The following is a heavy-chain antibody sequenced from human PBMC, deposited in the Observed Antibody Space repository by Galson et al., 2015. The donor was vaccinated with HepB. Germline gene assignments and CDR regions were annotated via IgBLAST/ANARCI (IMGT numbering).Heavy chain of an antibody. V-gene: IGHV4-34*01. CDR2: INHSGST. CDR3: ARRYCSGGSCYSIGWFDP. CDR1: GGSFSGYY. J-gene: IGHJ5*02. Sequence: ETLSLTCAVYGGSFSGYYWSWIRQPPGKGLEWIGEINHSGSTNYNPSLKSRVTISVDTSKNQFSLKLSSVTAADTAVYYCARRYCSGGSCYSIGWFDPWGQGTLVTVSS. D-gene: IGHD2-15*01.